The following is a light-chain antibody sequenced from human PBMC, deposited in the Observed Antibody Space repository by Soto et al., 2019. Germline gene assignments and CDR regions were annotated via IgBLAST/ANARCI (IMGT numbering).Light chain of an antibody. CDR3: QWRSNWSIA. J-gene: IGKJ5*01. Sequence: EIGMTQSPATPSVSPGERATLSCRASQSININLAWYQQKPGQAPRLLIYGASTRATGLPARFSGSGSGTEFTLTINNLEPEDFAVYYCQWRSNWSIAFGRGRRLEIK. CDR2: GAS. CDR1: QSININ. V-gene: IGKV3-15*01.